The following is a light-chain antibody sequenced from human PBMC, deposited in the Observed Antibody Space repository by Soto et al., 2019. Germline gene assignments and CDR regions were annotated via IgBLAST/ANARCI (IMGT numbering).Light chain of an antibody. Sequence: EIVMTQSPVTLSASPGERATLSCRASQSVSTNLAWYQHRPGQAPRLLIYGASSRATGIPARFSGSGSGTELTLTISSLQSEDFAVYYCQQYNNWPWTFGQGTKVDIK. CDR3: QQYNNWPWT. J-gene: IGKJ1*01. V-gene: IGKV3-15*01. CDR1: QSVSTN. CDR2: GAS.